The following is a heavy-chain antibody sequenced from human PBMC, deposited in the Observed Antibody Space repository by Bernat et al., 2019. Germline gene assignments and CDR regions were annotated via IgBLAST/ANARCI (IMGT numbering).Heavy chain of an antibody. CDR2: ISGSVVST. CDR3: AKDVSAVAGDAFDI. Sequence: EVQLLESGGGLVQPGGSLRLSCEASGFTFSDYAMSWVRQAPGKGLEWVSAISGSVVSTNYADSVKGRFTISRDNSKNTLYLQMNNLRAEDTAVYYFAKDVSAVAGDAFDIWGQGTMVTVSS. J-gene: IGHJ3*02. CDR1: GFTFSDYA. V-gene: IGHV3-23*01. D-gene: IGHD6-19*01.